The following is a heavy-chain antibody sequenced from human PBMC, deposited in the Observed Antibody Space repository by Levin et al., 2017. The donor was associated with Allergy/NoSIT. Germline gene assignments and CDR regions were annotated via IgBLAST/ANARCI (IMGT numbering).Heavy chain of an antibody. D-gene: IGHD3-16*02. Sequence: SCAASGFTFSNYAMSWVRQAPGKGLEWVAAISDSGGTTPYADPVQGRFTISRDNSKNTLYLQMNSLRAEDTAIYYCGIGITLGGVVVYDYWGQGSLVTVSS. CDR1: GFTFSNYA. CDR3: GIGITLGGVVVYDY. CDR2: ISDSGGTT. V-gene: IGHV3-23*01. J-gene: IGHJ4*02.